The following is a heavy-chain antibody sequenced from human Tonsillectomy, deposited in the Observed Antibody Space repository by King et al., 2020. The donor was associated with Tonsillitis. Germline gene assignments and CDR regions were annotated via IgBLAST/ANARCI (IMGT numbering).Heavy chain of an antibody. Sequence: QLVQSGAEVKKPGASVKVSCKASGYTFTSYYMHWVRQAPGQGLEWMGIINPSGGSTSYSQKFQGRVTMTRDTSTSTVYMELSSLRSEDTAVYYCASELEVFGVVHKYDYGMDVWGQGTTVTVSS. D-gene: IGHD3-3*01. J-gene: IGHJ6*02. CDR3: ASELEVFGVVHKYDYGMDV. V-gene: IGHV1-46*03. CDR2: INPSGGST. CDR1: GYTFTSYY.